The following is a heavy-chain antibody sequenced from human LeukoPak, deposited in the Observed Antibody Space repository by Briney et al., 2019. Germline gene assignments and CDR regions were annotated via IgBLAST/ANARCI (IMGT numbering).Heavy chain of an antibody. J-gene: IGHJ4*02. Sequence: PGGSLRLSCAASGFTFSNYAMSWVGQAPGKRLEWVSTINSGSGGTYYADSVKGRFTISRDNSKNTLYLQMNSLRAEDTAMYYCAKDRGRAIFGVVIIVWYFDFWGQGTLVTVSS. D-gene: IGHD3-3*01. CDR3: AKDRGRAIFGVVIIVWYFDF. CDR1: GFTFSNYA. V-gene: IGHV3-23*01. CDR2: INSGSGGT.